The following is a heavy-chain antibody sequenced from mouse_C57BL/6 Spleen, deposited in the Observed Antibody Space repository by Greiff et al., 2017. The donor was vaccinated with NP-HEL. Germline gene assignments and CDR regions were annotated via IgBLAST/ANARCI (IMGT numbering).Heavy chain of an antibody. V-gene: IGHV1-82*01. D-gene: IGHD2-1*01. CDR3: ASRLLNAMDY. Sequence: VQLQQSGPELVKPGASVKISCKASGYAFSSSWMNWVKQRPGKGLEWIGRIYPGDGDTNYNGKFKGKATLTADKSSSTAYMQLSSLTSEDSAVYFCASRLLNAMDYWGQGTSVTVSS. J-gene: IGHJ4*01. CDR2: IYPGDGDT. CDR1: GYAFSSSW.